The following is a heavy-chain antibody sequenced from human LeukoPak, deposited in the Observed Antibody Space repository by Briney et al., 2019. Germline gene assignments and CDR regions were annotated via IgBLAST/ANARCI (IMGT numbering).Heavy chain of an antibody. Sequence: GGSLRPSCVGSGLTFSGFEMNWVRQAPGKGLEWVSYIRGDGSIKTYADSVKGRFTISRDNAKNSLYLQMNSLRAEDTAIYYCARRFRDWGQGTLVTVSS. CDR2: IRGDGSIK. CDR3: ARRFRD. CDR1: GLTFSGFE. J-gene: IGHJ4*02. D-gene: IGHD5-24*01. V-gene: IGHV3-48*03.